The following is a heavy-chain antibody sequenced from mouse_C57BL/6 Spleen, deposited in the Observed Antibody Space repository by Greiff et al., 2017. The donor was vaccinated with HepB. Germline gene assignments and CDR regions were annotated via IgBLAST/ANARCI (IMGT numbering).Heavy chain of an antibody. D-gene: IGHD1-1*01. CDR2: IDPSDSYT. CDR1: GYTFTSYW. V-gene: IGHV1-69*01. J-gene: IGHJ4*01. Sequence: QVQLQQPGAELVMPGASVKLSCKASGYTFTSYWMHWVKQRPGQGLEWIGEIDPSDSYTNYNQKFKGKSTLTVDKSSSTAYMQLSSLTSEDSAVYDCARAYGSRWAMDYWGQGTSVTVSS. CDR3: ARAYGSRWAMDY.